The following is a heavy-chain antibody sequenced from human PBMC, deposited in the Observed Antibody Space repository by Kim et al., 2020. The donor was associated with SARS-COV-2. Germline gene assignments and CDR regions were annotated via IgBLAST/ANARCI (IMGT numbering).Heavy chain of an antibody. CDR1: GFTFGDYA. J-gene: IGHJ6*02. D-gene: IGHD2-2*01. CDR3: TRAPTSRSTTYYYYGMDV. V-gene: IGHV3-49*04. CDR2: IRSKAYGGTT. Sequence: GGSLRLSCTASGFTFGDYAMSWVRQAPGKGLEWVGFIRSKAYGGTTEYAASVKGRFTISRDDSKSIAYLQMNSLKTEDTAVYYCTRAPTSRSTTYYYYGMDVWGQGTTVTVSS.